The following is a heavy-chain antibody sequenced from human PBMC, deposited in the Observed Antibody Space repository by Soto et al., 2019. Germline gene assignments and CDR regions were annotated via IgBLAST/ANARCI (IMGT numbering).Heavy chain of an antibody. CDR3: ARDGYSSSPYYGMDV. Sequence: GGSLRLSCAASGFNFSSYSMNWVRQAPGKGLEWVSYISSSSSTIYYADSVKGRFTISRDNAKNSLYLQMNSLRDEDTAVYYCARDGYSSSPYYGMDVWGQGTTVTVSS. J-gene: IGHJ6*02. V-gene: IGHV3-48*02. CDR1: GFNFSSYS. CDR2: ISSSSSTI. D-gene: IGHD6-6*01.